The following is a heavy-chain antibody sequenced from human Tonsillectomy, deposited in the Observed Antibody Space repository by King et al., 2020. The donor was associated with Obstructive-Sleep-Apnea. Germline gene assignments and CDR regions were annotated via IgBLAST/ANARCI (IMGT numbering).Heavy chain of an antibody. D-gene: IGHD6-6*01. Sequence: VQLVESGAEVKKPGESLRISCKGSGYSFTSYWISWVRQMPGKGLEWMGRIDPSDSYTNYSPSFQGHVTISADKSISTAYLQWSSLKASDTAMYYCARQGEYSSSSYYYYGMDVWGQGTTVTVSS. CDR3: ARQGEYSSSSYYYYGMDV. J-gene: IGHJ6*02. CDR2: IDPSDSYT. CDR1: GYSFTSYW. V-gene: IGHV5-10-1*03.